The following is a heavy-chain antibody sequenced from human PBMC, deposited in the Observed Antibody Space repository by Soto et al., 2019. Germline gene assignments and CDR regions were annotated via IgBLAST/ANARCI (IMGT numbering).Heavy chain of an antibody. V-gene: IGHV3-23*01. D-gene: IGHD2-15*01. CDR3: ARANGGRGWFDP. J-gene: IGHJ5*02. CDR2: ISGSGDST. Sequence: EVQLLESGGGLVQPGGSLRLSCAASGFTFSSYAMSWVRQAPGKGLEWVSAISGSGDSTYFADSVKGRFTISRDNAKNSLYLQMNSLRDEDTAVYYCARANGGRGWFDPWGQGTLVTVSS. CDR1: GFTFSSYA.